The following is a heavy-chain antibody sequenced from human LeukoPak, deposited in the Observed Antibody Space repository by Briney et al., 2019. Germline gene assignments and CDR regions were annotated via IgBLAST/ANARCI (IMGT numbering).Heavy chain of an antibody. CDR1: GYTFTSYY. J-gene: IGHJ4*02. V-gene: IGHV1-46*01. Sequence: ASVKVSCKASGYTFTSYYMHWVRQAPGQGLEWMGIINPSGGSTSHAQKFQGRVTMTRDTSTSTVYMELSSLRSEDTAVYYCARVYYDSSATASFDYWGQGTLVTVSS. CDR3: ARVYYDSSATASFDY. D-gene: IGHD3-22*01. CDR2: INPSGGST.